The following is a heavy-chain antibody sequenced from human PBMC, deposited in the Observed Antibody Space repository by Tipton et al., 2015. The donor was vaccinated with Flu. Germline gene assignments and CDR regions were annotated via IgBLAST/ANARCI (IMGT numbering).Heavy chain of an antibody. Sequence: LRLSCAVNDGSFLNYVWTWIRQSPGKGLEWIGETNHSGGTKYNPSLKSRVTISLDTSKNHFFLNLTSMTAADTAMYYCARDRGADCGAGGCYGVNSLDIWGHGTKVIVSS. V-gene: IGHV4-34*01. CDR1: DGSFLNYV. J-gene: IGHJ3*02. CDR2: TNHSGGT. CDR3: ARDRGADCGAGGCYGVNSLDI. D-gene: IGHD2-15*01.